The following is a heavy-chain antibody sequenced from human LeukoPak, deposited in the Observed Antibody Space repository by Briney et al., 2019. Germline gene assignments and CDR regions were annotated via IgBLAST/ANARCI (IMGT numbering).Heavy chain of an antibody. J-gene: IGHJ4*02. D-gene: IGHD2-15*01. CDR2: IIPILGIA. CDR3: AREVCSGGSCYDDY. Sequence: SVKVSCKASGGTFSSYAISWVRQAPGQGLEWMGRIIPILGIANYAQKFQGRVTITADKSTSTAYMELSSLRSEDTAVYYCAREVCSGGSCYDDYWGQGTLVTVSS. CDR1: GGTFSSYA. V-gene: IGHV1-69*04.